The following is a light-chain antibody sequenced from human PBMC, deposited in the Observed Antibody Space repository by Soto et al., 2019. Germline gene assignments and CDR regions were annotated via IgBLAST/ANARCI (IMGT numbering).Light chain of an antibody. CDR3: QQYNSYPWP. Sequence: EIQMTQSPSTLSASVGDRVSITCRSSQSISSWLAWYQQKPGKAPKLLIYRASSLESGVPSRFSGSGSGTEFTLTISSMQPDDFATYYCQQYNSYPWPFGQGSKVDI. J-gene: IGKJ1*01. V-gene: IGKV1-5*03. CDR2: RAS. CDR1: QSISSW.